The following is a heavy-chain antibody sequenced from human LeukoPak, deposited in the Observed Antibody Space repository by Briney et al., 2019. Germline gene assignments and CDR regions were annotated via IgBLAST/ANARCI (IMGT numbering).Heavy chain of an antibody. Sequence: PSETPSLTCTVSGGSISSYYWSWIRQPPGKGLEWIGYIYYSGSTNYNPSLKSRVTISVDTSKNQFSLKLSSVTAADTAVYYCARQGYGSGSYYFDYWGQGTLVTVSS. CDR2: IYYSGST. CDR1: GGSISSYY. V-gene: IGHV4-59*08. CDR3: ARQGYGSGSYYFDY. D-gene: IGHD3-10*01. J-gene: IGHJ4*02.